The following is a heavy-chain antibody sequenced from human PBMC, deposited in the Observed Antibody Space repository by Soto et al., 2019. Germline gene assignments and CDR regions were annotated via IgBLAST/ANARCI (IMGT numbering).Heavy chain of an antibody. J-gene: IGHJ6*02. CDR2: IYYSGST. Sequence: SETLSLTCTVSGGSISSYYWSWIRQPPGKGLEWIGYIYYSGSTNYNPSLKSRVTISVDTSKNQFSLKLSSVTAADTAVYYCARDQLGYCTNGVCYGLYGMDVWGQGTTVTVYS. CDR1: GGSISSYY. D-gene: IGHD2-8*01. CDR3: ARDQLGYCTNGVCYGLYGMDV. V-gene: IGHV4-59*01.